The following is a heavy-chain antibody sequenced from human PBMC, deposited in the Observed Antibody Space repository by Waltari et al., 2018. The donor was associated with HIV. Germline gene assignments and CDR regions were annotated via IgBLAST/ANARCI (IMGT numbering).Heavy chain of an antibody. CDR1: GFTVSSNY. D-gene: IGHD5-18*01. V-gene: IGHV3-53*01. CDR3: ARDLAGYSYGRNFDY. J-gene: IGHJ4*02. CDR2: IYSGGRT. Sequence: EVQLVESGGGLIQPGGSLRLSCAASGFTVSSNYMSWVRQAPGKGLEGVSVIYSGGRTYYADSVKGRFTISRDNSKNTLYLQMNSLRAEDTAVYYCARDLAGYSYGRNFDYWGQGTLVTVSS.